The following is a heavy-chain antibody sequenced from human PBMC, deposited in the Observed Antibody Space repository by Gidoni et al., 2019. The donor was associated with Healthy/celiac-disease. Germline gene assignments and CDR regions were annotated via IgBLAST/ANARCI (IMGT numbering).Heavy chain of an antibody. V-gene: IGHV2-5*01. Sequence: QITLKESGPTLVKPTQTLTLTCTFSAFSLSTSGVGVGWIRQPTGKALEWLALIYWNDDKRYSPSLKSRLTITKDTSKNQVVLTMTNMDPVDTATYYCAHEPGAARLFDYWGQGTLVTVSS. CDR3: AHEPGAARLFDY. J-gene: IGHJ4*02. CDR2: IYWNDDK. D-gene: IGHD6-6*01. CDR1: AFSLSTSGVG.